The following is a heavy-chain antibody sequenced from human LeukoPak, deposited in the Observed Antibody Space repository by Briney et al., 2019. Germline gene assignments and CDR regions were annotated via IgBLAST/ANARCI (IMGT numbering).Heavy chain of an antibody. CDR3: TKNRGAVAPTSDY. CDR1: GFTFRNYP. CDR2: VSASGGT. V-gene: IGHV3-23*01. J-gene: IGHJ4*02. Sequence: GGSVTLPCAASGFTFRNYPMTWVRQTPGKGLEWVSTVSASGGTSYADSVRGRFIISRDNSNKTVHLQLTSLRVDDTAVYYCTKNRGAVAPTSDYWGQGTLVLVSS. D-gene: IGHD5-24*01.